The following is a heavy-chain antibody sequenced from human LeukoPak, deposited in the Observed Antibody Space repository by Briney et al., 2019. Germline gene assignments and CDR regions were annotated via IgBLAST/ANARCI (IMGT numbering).Heavy chain of an antibody. CDR3: AASSGGVIALDAFDI. CDR2: IYYSGST. V-gene: IGHV4-59*01. CDR1: GGSISSYY. Sequence: SETLSLTCTVSGGSISSYYWSWIRQPPGKGLAWIGYIYYSGSTNYNPSLKSRVTISVDTSKNQFSLKLSSVTAADTAVYYCAASSGGVIALDAFDIWGQGTMVTVSS. J-gene: IGHJ3*02. D-gene: IGHD3-16*02.